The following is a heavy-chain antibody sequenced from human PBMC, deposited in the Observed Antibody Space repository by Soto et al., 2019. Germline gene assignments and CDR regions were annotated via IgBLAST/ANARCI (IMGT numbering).Heavy chain of an antibody. CDR1: GFTFSSYA. CDR2: ISGSGGST. CDR3: AKVGDHIVVVPASTDY. V-gene: IGHV3-23*01. J-gene: IGHJ4*02. D-gene: IGHD2-2*01. Sequence: GGSLRLSCAASGFTFSSYAMSWVRQAPGKGLEWVSAISGSGGSTYYADSVKGRFTISRDNSKNTRYLQMNSLRAEDTAVYYCAKVGDHIVVVPASTDYWGQGTLVTVSS.